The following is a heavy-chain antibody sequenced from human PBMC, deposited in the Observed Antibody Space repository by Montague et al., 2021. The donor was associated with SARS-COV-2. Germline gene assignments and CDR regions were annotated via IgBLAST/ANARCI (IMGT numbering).Heavy chain of an antibody. CDR2: MYYSGST. V-gene: IGHV4-39*07. Sequence: SETLSLTCTVSGGSISSSNYYWGWIRQPPGKGLEWIGSMYYSGSTYYNPSLKSRVTISIDTSKNQLSLKLSSVTAADTAVYYCARDDIVHQGVTKGKAVWGQGTTVTVSS. CDR1: GGSISSSNYY. CDR3: ARDDIVHQGVTKGKAV. D-gene: IGHD2-15*01. J-gene: IGHJ6*02.